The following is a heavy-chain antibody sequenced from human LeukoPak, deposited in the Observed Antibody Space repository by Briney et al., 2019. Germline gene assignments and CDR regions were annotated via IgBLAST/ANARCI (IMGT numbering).Heavy chain of an antibody. Sequence: PSETLSLTCAVYGGSFSGYYWSWLRQPPGKGLEWIGEINHSGSTNYNPSLKSRVTISVDTSKNQFSLKLSSVTAADTAVYYCASRKKDFWSGYYKGNYYYGMDVWGQGTTVTVSS. D-gene: IGHD3-3*01. V-gene: IGHV4-34*01. J-gene: IGHJ6*02. CDR2: INHSGST. CDR1: GGSFSGYY. CDR3: ASRKKDFWSGYYKGNYYYGMDV.